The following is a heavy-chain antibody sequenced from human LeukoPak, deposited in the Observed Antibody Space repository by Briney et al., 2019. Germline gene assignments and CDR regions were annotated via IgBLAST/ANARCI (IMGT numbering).Heavy chain of an antibody. V-gene: IGHV3-23*01. Sequence: GGSLRLSCAASGFTFSSYAMSWVRQAPGKGLEWVSAISGSGGSTYYADSVKGRFTISRDNAKNSLYLQMNSLRAEDTALYYCAKDRRPVTMVQGDIITAAFDIWGQGTMVTVSS. CDR3: AKDRRPVTMVQGDIITAAFDI. D-gene: IGHD3-10*01. CDR1: GFTFSSYA. CDR2: ISGSGGST. J-gene: IGHJ3*02.